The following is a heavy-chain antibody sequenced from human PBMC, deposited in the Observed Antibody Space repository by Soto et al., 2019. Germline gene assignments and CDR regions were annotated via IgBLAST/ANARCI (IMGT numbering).Heavy chain of an antibody. D-gene: IGHD3-22*01. V-gene: IGHV1-69*01. CDR3: ARGSRYYDSSGYYPIDYYYYYGMDV. J-gene: IGHJ6*02. Sequence: QVQLVQSGAEVKKPGSSVKVSCKASGGTFSSYAISWVRQAPGQGLEWMGGIIPIFGTANYAQKFQGRVTITADESTSTACMELSSLRSEDTAVYYWARGSRYYDSSGYYPIDYYYYYGMDVWGQGTTVTVSS. CDR1: GGTFSSYA. CDR2: IIPIFGTA.